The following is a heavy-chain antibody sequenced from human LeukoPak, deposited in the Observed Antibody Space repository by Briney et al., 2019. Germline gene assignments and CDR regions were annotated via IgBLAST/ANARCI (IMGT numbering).Heavy chain of an antibody. D-gene: IGHD3-22*01. V-gene: IGHV3-23*01. J-gene: IGHJ4*02. CDR2: ISGSGGRT. Sequence: GGSLRLSCAASGFIFSSYAMSWVRQAPGRGLEWVSAISGSGGRTYYADSVRGRFTISRDNSKNTLYLQMNSLRAEDTAVYYCAKDAMIVVVITWDYFDYWGQGTLVTVSS. CDR3: AKDAMIVVVITWDYFDY. CDR1: GFIFSSYA.